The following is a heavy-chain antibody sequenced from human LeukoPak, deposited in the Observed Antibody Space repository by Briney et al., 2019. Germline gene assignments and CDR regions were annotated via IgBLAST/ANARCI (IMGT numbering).Heavy chain of an antibody. J-gene: IGHJ3*02. CDR3: AKDRPDAFDI. Sequence: GRSLRLSCAASGFTFSSYGMHWVRQAPGKGLEWVAVIWNDGSNKYYADSVKGRFTISRDNSKNTLYLQMNSLRAEDTAVYYCAKDRPDAFDIWGQGTMVTVSS. CDR2: IWNDGSNK. V-gene: IGHV3-33*06. CDR1: GFTFSSYG.